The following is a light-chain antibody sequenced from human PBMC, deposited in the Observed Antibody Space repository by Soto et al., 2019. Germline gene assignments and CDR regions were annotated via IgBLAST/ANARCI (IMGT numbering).Light chain of an antibody. J-gene: IGKJ2*01. V-gene: IGKV1-33*01. Sequence: DIQMTQSPSSLSASVGDRVTITCQASQDISNYLNWYQQKPGKAPKLLIYDASNLEKGVPSRFSGSGSGTYFTYTISSLQPEDIATYYCQQYDNRMYTFGQGTKLEIK. CDR3: QQYDNRMYT. CDR1: QDISNY. CDR2: DAS.